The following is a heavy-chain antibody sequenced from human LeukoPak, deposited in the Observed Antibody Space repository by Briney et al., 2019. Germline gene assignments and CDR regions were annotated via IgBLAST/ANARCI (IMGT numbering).Heavy chain of an antibody. CDR3: ACDFRYLGHDF. V-gene: IGHV3-11*01. CDR1: AFTLDDWY. J-gene: IGHJ4*02. CDR2: ISNIGTTI. Sequence: GGSLRLSCTASAFTLDDWYMSWIRQAPGKGLEWISYISNIGTTIYYAESVKGRFTISRDNAKDSLYLQMNSLRAEDTAVYYCACDFRYLGHDFWGQGTLVTVSS. D-gene: IGHD2-21*02.